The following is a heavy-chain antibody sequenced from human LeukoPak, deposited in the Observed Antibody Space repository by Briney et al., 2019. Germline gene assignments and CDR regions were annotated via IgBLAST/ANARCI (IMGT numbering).Heavy chain of an antibody. J-gene: IGHJ6*02. D-gene: IGHD2-15*01. Sequence: ASVKVSCKASGFTFTSSAVQWVRQARGQRLEWIGWIVVGSGNTNYAQKFQGRVSLTTDTSTSTAYMELRSLRSDDTAVYYCASGEVGVVYRAGGRYYYYYHAMDVWGQGTTVTVSS. V-gene: IGHV1-58*01. CDR2: IVVGSGNT. CDR1: GFTFTSSA. CDR3: ASGEVGVVYRAGGRYYYYYHAMDV.